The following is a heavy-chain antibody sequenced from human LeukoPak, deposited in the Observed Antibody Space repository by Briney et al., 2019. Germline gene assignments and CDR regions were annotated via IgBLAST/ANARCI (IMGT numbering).Heavy chain of an antibody. V-gene: IGHV3-30*02. Sequence: GGSLRLSCAASGFTFISYGMHWVRQAPGKGLEWVTFIRYDGSNKYYADSVKGRFIISRDNSKNTLYLQMNSLRAEDTAVYYCAKDTVKVTTIRRVPHYMDVWGKGSTVTISS. CDR2: IRYDGSNK. CDR3: AKDTVKVTTIRRVPHYMDV. CDR1: GFTFISYG. D-gene: IGHD5-12*01. J-gene: IGHJ6*03.